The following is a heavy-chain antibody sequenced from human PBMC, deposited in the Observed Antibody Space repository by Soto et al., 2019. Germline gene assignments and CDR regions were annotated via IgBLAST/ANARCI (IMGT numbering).Heavy chain of an antibody. CDR2: INSDGTST. Sequence: EVQLVESGGGLVQPGGSLRLPCAGSGFTFNTYWIHWVRQASGKGLVWVSCINSDGTSTRYADSVKGRFTISRDNAKNTLYLQMNSLRTEATAVYYCARGRYYGMDVWGQGTTVTVSS. V-gene: IGHV3-74*01. J-gene: IGHJ6*02. CDR1: GFTFNTYW. CDR3: ARGRYYGMDV.